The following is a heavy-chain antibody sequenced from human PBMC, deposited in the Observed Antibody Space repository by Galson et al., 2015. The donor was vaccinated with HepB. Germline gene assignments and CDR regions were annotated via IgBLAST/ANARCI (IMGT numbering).Heavy chain of an antibody. V-gene: IGHV7-4-1*02. J-gene: IGHJ4*02. D-gene: IGHD6-19*01. CDR1: GYTFTNYG. CDR2: INTNTGYP. Sequence: SVKVSCKASGYTFTNYGINWVRQAPGQGLEWMGWINTNTGYPTYAQDFAGRFVFSLDTSVSTAYLQISSLKAEDTAVYFCARDITVADYYFDYWGQGTLVTVSS. CDR3: ARDITVADYYFDY.